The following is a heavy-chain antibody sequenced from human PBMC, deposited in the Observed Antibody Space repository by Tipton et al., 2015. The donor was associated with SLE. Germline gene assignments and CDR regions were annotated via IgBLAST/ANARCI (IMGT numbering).Heavy chain of an antibody. V-gene: IGHV4-39*01. D-gene: IGHD5-12*01. J-gene: IGHJ1*01. CDR1: GGAIRNNLYY. CDR3: AGQDRGREATQTFAL. Sequence: TLSLTCHVAGGAIRNNLYYWAGIRPPPGKRLEWVGSVFDTGYTARNPSPQGRMSIPVATSNNEFSLNLSSVTAADTAVYFCAGQDRGREATQTFALWGLGTLGTVSS. CDR2: VFDTGYT.